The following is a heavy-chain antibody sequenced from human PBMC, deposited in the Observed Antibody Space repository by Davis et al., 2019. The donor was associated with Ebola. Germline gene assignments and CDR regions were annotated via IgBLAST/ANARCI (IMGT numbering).Heavy chain of an antibody. CDR2: IWYDGSNK. CDR3: ARVPVLVVYGLDV. CDR1: GSTFSSYG. V-gene: IGHV3-33*01. D-gene: IGHD2-8*02. Sequence: GESLKISCAASGSTFSSYGMHWVRQAPGKGLEWVAVIWYDGSNKDYADSVKGRFTISRDNAKNSLYLQMNSLRAEDTAVYYCARVPVLVVYGLDVWGQGTTVTVSS. J-gene: IGHJ6*02.